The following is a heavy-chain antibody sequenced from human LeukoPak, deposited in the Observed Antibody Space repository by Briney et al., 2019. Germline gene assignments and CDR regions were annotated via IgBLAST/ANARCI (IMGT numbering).Heavy chain of an antibody. Sequence: ASVTVSCKASGYTFTGYYMHWVRQAPGQGLEWMGWINPNSGGTNYAQKFQGRVTMTRDTSISTAYMELSRLRSDDTAVYYCARANYYDSSGYEYWGQGTLVTVSS. V-gene: IGHV1-2*02. D-gene: IGHD3-22*01. CDR2: INPNSGGT. CDR1: GYTFTGYY. CDR3: ARANYYDSSGYEY. J-gene: IGHJ4*02.